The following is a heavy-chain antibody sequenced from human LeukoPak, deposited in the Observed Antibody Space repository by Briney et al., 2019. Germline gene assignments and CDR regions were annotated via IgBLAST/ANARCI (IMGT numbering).Heavy chain of an antibody. D-gene: IGHD3-10*01. V-gene: IGHV4-59*08. J-gene: IGHJ3*02. CDR2: IYYSGST. CDR1: GGSISSYY. CDR3: ARHISYYGPGSYDAFDI. Sequence: SETLSLTCTVSGGSISSYYWSWIRQPPGKGLEWIGYIYYSGSTNYNPSLKSRVTISVDTSKNQFSLKLSSVTVADTAVYYCARHISYYGPGSYDAFDIWGQGTVVTVSS.